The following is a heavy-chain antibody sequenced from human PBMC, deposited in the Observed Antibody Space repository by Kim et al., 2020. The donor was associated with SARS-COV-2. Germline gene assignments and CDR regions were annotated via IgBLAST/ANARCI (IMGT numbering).Heavy chain of an antibody. J-gene: IGHJ3*02. CDR2: TYYRSKWYN. CDR1: GDSVSNNGDA. D-gene: IGHD2-15*01. CDR3: ARDPPEDQGLDI. Sequence: SQTLSLTCAISGDSVSNNGDAWNWIRLSPSRGLEWLGRTYYRSKWYNDYAESVKSRLTVNPDTAKNQFSLHLGSVTPEDTAIYYCARDPPEDQGLDIWGQGTMVTVSS. V-gene: IGHV6-1*01.